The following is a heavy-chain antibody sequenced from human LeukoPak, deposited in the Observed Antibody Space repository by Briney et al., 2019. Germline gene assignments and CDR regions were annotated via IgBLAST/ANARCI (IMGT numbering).Heavy chain of an antibody. CDR2: IYDGGHT. V-gene: IGHV3-66*01. Sequence: HTGGSLRLSCAASGFTVSDNYMSWVRQAPGTGLEWVSVIYDGGHTYYADSVKGRFTISRDNSENRLYLQMNSLRVEDSAIYYCARATHAYSGYNHWGQGTLVTVSS. CDR3: ARATHAYSGYNH. J-gene: IGHJ4*02. CDR1: GFTVSDNY. D-gene: IGHD5-12*01.